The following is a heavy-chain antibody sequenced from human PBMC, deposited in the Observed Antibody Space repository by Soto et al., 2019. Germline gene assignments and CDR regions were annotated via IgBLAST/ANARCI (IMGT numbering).Heavy chain of an antibody. D-gene: IGHD6-13*01. CDR2: ISAYNGNT. Sequence: GASVKVSCKASGYTFTSYGISWVRQAPGQGLEWMGWISAYNGNTNYAQKLQGRVTMTTDTSTSTAYMELRSLRSDDTAVYYCARLSSSWYYYYYYGMDVWGQGTTVTVSS. J-gene: IGHJ6*02. CDR1: GYTFTSYG. CDR3: ARLSSSWYYYYYYGMDV. V-gene: IGHV1-18*01.